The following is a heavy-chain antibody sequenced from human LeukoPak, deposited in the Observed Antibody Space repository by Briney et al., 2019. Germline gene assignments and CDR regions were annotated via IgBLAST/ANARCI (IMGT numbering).Heavy chain of an antibody. J-gene: IGHJ5*02. CDR1: GYSFTTYW. CDR3: ARVDYGSVNWFDP. CDR2: IYPGDSDT. V-gene: IGHV5-51*01. Sequence: GGSLKISCEASGYSFTTYWIGWVRQMPGKGLEWMGIIYPGDSDTRYSPSFQGQVTISADKSISAAYLQWSSLKASDTAMYYCARVDYGSVNWFDPWGQGTLVTVSS. D-gene: IGHD3-10*01.